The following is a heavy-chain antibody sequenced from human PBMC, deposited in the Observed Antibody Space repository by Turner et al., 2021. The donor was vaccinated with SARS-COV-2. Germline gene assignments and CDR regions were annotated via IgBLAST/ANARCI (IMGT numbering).Heavy chain of an antibody. CDR2: VYPIGTS. V-gene: IGHV4-4*07. CDR3: ARHSPELRGDFFDY. Sequence: QVQLRASGPGLEKSSETLSLTCTVSGDSITNYYWSWVRQPAGKGLEWIGRVYPIGTSNYNPSLKSRVTMSVDTSRYQFSLKLTSVTAADTAVYYCARHSPELRGDFFDYWGQGTLVTVSS. CDR1: GDSITNYY. J-gene: IGHJ4*02. D-gene: IGHD1-26*01.